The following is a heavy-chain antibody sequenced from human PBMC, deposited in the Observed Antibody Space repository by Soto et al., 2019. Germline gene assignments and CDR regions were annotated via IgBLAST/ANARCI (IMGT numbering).Heavy chain of an antibody. CDR2: IYSGGST. CDR1: GFTGSSNY. CDR3: ATLSSGYYPYFDY. V-gene: IGHV3-53*01. D-gene: IGHD3-22*01. Sequence: GGSLRLSCAASGFTGSSNYMSWVRQAPGKGLEWVSVIYSGGSTYYADSVKGRFTISRDNSKNTLYLQMNSLRAEDTAVYYCATLSSGYYPYFDYWGQGTLVTAPQ. J-gene: IGHJ4*02.